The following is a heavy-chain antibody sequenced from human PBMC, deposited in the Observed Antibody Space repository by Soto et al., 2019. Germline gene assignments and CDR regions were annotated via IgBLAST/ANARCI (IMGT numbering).Heavy chain of an antibody. CDR2: IIPSFGTA. CDR1: GGTFSSYA. D-gene: IGHD3-10*01. J-gene: IGHJ4*02. CDR3: ARDLSSLTDY. V-gene: IGHV1-69*01. Sequence: QVQLVQSGAEVKKPGSSVKFSCKASGGTFSSYAISWVRQAPGHGIEWMGGIIPSFGTANYRQKFQGRVTITAAESTSTAYMEINSLRSEATAVYYCARDLSSLTDYWGQGTLFTVSS.